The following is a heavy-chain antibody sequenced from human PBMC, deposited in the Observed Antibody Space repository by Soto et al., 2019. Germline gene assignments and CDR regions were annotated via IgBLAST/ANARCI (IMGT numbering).Heavy chain of an antibody. Sequence: GGSLRLSCAASGFTFSSYGMHWVRQAPGKGLEWVAVISYDGSNKYYADSVKGRFTISRDNSKNTLYLQMNSLRAEDTAVYYCAKQKDVVTAVYYYYGMDVWGQGTTVTVSS. CDR3: AKQKDVVTAVYYYYGMDV. CDR1: GFTFSSYG. D-gene: IGHD2-21*02. V-gene: IGHV3-30*18. J-gene: IGHJ6*02. CDR2: ISYDGSNK.